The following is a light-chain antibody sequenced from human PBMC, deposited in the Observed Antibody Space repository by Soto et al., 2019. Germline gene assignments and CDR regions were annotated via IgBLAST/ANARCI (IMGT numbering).Light chain of an antibody. CDR1: QSLLQSNGNNH. V-gene: IGKV2-28*01. Sequence: DLVLTQPPLSLPVTPGEPASISCRSSQSLLQSNGNNHVDWYLQRPGQSPQLLLYLASSRASGVPDRFSGSGSGTEFSLEISRVEAEDVGVYYCLQAAQSPLTFGQGTRLEIK. J-gene: IGKJ5*01. CDR2: LAS. CDR3: LQAAQSPLT.